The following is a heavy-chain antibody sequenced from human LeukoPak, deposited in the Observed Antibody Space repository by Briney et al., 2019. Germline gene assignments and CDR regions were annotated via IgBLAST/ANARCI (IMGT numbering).Heavy chain of an antibody. CDR3: ARPYCREHMSAADTGCWFEP. J-gene: IGHJ5*02. D-gene: IGHD6-13*01. Sequence: ASVKSSCKASGYTFTSFDINWGRQATVQGLEWRGWVNPNSGNTGFAQKFQGRVSMTRSTSISTASMELSSLRSEDTPVYYCARPYCREHMSAADTGCWFEPWGQGTLVTVSS. CDR2: VNPNSGNT. CDR1: GYTFTSFD. V-gene: IGHV1-8*01.